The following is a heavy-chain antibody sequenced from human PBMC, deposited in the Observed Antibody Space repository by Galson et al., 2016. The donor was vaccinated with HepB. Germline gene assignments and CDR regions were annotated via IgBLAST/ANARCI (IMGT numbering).Heavy chain of an antibody. V-gene: IGHV3-23*01. CDR2: ITGSGGNT. Sequence: SLRLSCAASGFTFGSYAMSWVRQAPRKGLQWVSIITGSGGNTYYADSVKGRFTVSRDNSKNTVNLQMNSLRAEDTAVYYCATSLVGSSSRWPTYIDYWGQGTWVTVSS. J-gene: IGHJ4*02. CDR3: ATSLVGSSSRWPTYIDY. CDR1: GFTFGSYA. D-gene: IGHD6-13*01.